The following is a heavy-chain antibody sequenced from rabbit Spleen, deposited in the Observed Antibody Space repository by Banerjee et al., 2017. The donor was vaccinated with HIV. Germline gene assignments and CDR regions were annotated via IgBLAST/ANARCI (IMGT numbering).Heavy chain of an antibody. Sequence: QEQLEESGGDLVKPEGSLTLTCTASGFSFSSSYWICWVRQAPGKGLEWIACIYAGSSGNTYYASWAKGRFTVSKTSSTTVTLQMTSLTVADTATYFCARYSGGSNGYGLWGQGTLVTVS. V-gene: IGHV1S45*01. CDR3: ARYSGGSNGYGL. J-gene: IGHJ3*01. CDR2: IYAGSSGNT. CDR1: GFSFSSSYW. D-gene: IGHD1-1*01.